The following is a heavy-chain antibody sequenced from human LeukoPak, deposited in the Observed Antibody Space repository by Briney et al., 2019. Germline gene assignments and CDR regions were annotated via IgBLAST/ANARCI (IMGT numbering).Heavy chain of an antibody. J-gene: IGHJ5*02. Sequence: SETLSLTCTVSGGSISSYYWSWIRQPPGKGLEWIGYIYYSGSTNYNPSLKSRVTISVDTSKNQLSLKVSSVTAADTAIYYCARGYNWFDPWGQGTLVTVSS. V-gene: IGHV4-59*01. CDR2: IYYSGST. CDR1: GGSISSYY. CDR3: ARGYNWFDP.